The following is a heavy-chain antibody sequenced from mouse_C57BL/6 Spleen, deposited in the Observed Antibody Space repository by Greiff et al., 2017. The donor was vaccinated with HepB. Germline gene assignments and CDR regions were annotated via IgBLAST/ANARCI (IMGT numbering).Heavy chain of an antibody. CDR2: IDPSDSYT. V-gene: IGHV1-69*01. J-gene: IGHJ2*01. Sequence: QVQLKQPGAELVMPGASVKLSCKASGYTFTSYWMHWVKQRPGQGLEWIGEIDPSDSYTNYNQKFKGKSTLTVDKSSSTAYMQLSSLPSEDSAVYYCARDYGSSHYFDYWGQGTTLTVSS. CDR1: GYTFTSYW. D-gene: IGHD1-1*01. CDR3: ARDYGSSHYFDY.